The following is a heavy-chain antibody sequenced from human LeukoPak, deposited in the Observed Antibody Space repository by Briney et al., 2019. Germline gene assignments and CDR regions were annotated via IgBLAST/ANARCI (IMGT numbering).Heavy chain of an antibody. Sequence: GGSLRLSCAASGFTFDDYGINWVRQAPGKGLEWVSGINWNGGSTSYADSVKGRFTISRDNAKNSLYLQMNSLRVEDTALYYCARGSHYYDSSGYYLAYWCQGTLVTVSS. CDR3: ARGSHYYDSSGYYLAY. CDR1: GFTFDDYG. D-gene: IGHD3-22*01. V-gene: IGHV3-20*04. CDR2: INWNGGST. J-gene: IGHJ4*02.